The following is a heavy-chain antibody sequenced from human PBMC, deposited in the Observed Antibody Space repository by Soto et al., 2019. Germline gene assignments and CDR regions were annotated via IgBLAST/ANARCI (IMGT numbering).Heavy chain of an antibody. CDR3: AREYRYCSSTSCHYYGMDV. CDR1: GYTFTSYT. D-gene: IGHD2-2*01. CDR2: INAGNGNT. Sequence: ASVKVSCKASGYTFTSYTMHWVRQAPGQRREWMGWINAGNGNTKYSQKFQVRVTITRDTSASTAYMELSSLRSEDTAVYYCAREYRYCSSTSCHYYGMDVWGQGTTVTVSS. V-gene: IGHV1-3*01. J-gene: IGHJ6*02.